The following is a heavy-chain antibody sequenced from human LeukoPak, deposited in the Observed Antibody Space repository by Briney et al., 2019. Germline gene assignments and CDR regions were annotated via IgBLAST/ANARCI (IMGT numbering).Heavy chain of an antibody. CDR2: IYSGGST. Sequence: GGSLRLSCAASGFTVSSNYMSWVRQAPGKGLEWVSVIYSGGSTYYADSVKGRFTISRDNSKNTLYLQMNSLRAEDTAVYYCARGRSGYYDSSGYSNYFDYWGQGTLVTVSS. V-gene: IGHV3-53*01. CDR3: ARGRSGYYDSSGYSNYFDY. CDR1: GFTVSSNY. J-gene: IGHJ4*02. D-gene: IGHD3-22*01.